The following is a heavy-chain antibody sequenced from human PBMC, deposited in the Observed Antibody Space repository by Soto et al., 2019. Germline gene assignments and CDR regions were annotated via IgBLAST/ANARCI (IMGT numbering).Heavy chain of an antibody. CDR3: ARRYGSAFDI. Sequence: SETLSLTCTVSGGSVSSGSYYWSCIRQSPGKGLEWIGYVYSGGGTNYSSSFMGRVTISVDTSKNQFSLKLSSVTAADTAVYYCARRYGSAFDIWGQGTMVTVSS. CDR1: GGSVSSGSYY. V-gene: IGHV4-61*01. J-gene: IGHJ3*02. CDR2: VYSGGGT. D-gene: IGHD3-10*01.